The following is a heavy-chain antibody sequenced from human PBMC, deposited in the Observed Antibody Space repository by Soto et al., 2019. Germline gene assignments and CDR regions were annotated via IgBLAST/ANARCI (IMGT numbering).Heavy chain of an antibody. CDR2: TNCYNGNT. V-gene: IGHV1-18*01. Sequence: VQVVQSGAEVKKPGASVKVSCKTSGYTFSSYGISWVRQAPGQGLEWMGWTNCYNGNTNYAPKFQGRVTMTIDTSSSPAYIELSSLRSDVTAVYHRARVWIVELSSDYWGQGTLVTVSS. CDR1: GYTFSSYG. J-gene: IGHJ4*02. D-gene: IGHD2-15*01. CDR3: ARVWIVELSSDY.